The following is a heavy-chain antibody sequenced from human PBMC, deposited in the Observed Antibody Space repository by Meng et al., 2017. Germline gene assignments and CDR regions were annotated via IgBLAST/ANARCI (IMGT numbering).Heavy chain of an antibody. Sequence: GQLVHPGSGLKKPGVSVKVSCKASGYTFTSYAMNWVRQAPGQGLEWMGWINTNTGNPTYAQGFTGRFVFSLDTSVGTAYLQISSLKAEDTAVYYCARDAGITMVRGVIIGYWGQGTLVTSPQ. J-gene: IGHJ4*02. CDR1: GYTFTSYA. D-gene: IGHD3-10*01. CDR3: ARDAGITMVRGVIIGY. V-gene: IGHV7-4-1*02. CDR2: INTNTGNP.